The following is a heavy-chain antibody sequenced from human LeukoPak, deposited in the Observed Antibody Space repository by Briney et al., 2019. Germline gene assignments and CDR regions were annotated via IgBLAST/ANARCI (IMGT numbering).Heavy chain of an antibody. D-gene: IGHD4-11*01. CDR1: GLTFTSHA. CDR2: ISASAGST. V-gene: IGHV3-23*01. Sequence: PGGSLRLSCAASGLTFTSHAMSWVRQAPGQGLEWVSGISASAGSTYYADSVKGRFTISRANSKNTLYLQMNSLRAEDAAVYYCAKGSNYGSWWFDPWGQGTLVTVSS. J-gene: IGHJ5*02. CDR3: AKGSNYGSWWFDP.